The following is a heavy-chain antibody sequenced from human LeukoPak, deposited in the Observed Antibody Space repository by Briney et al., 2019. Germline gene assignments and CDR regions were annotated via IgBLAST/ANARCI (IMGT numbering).Heavy chain of an antibody. J-gene: IGHJ3*02. CDR1: GGSISSYY. CDR2: IYTSAST. Sequence: SETLSLTCTVSGGSISSYYGGWIWQPAGQGLERIGRIYTSASTNCNPSLKSRVTLSVDASKNQFSLRLSSLTAADTAVYYCARGRYCSATICSGGDAFDIWGQGTVVTVSS. CDR3: ARGRYCSATICSGGDAFDI. V-gene: IGHV4-4*07. D-gene: IGHD5-24*01.